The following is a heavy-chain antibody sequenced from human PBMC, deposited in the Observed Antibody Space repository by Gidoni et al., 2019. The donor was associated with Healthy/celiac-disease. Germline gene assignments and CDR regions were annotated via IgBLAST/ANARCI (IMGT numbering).Heavy chain of an antibody. J-gene: IGHJ6*02. CDR3: ARVLHGSDYYYYYGMDV. Sequence: EVQLVETGGGLIQPGGSLRLSCAASGFTVSSTYMSGVRPAPGKGLEWVSVIYSGGSTYYADSVKGRFTISRDNSKNTLYLQMNSLRAEDTAVYYCARVLHGSDYYYYYGMDVWGQGTTVTVSS. D-gene: IGHD3-10*01. V-gene: IGHV3-53*02. CDR1: GFTVSSTY. CDR2: IYSGGST.